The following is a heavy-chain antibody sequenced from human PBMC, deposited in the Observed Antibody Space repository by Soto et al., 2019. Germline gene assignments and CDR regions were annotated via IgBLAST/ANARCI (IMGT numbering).Heavy chain of an antibody. Sequence: PGESPSLSCPCSGFTFSSSTMTWVRQGPGKGLEWVSSISSSSSYIYFADSLKGRFTISRDNAKNSLYLQMNSLRAEDTAVYYCARDVGEMYAIWGQGTQVTVSS. CDR1: GFTFSSST. J-gene: IGHJ4*02. V-gene: IGHV3-21*06. CDR2: ISSSSSYI. D-gene: IGHD2-8*01. CDR3: ARDVGEMYAI.